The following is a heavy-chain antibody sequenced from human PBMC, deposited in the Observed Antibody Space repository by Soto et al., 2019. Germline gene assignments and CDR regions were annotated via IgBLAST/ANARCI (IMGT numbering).Heavy chain of an antibody. CDR2: ISAYNGNT. J-gene: IGHJ5*02. D-gene: IGHD4-17*01. CDR3: AMMSTVKGSPLDP. CDR1: GYTFTSYG. V-gene: IGHV1-18*04. Sequence: ASVKVSCKASGYTFTSYGISWVRQAPGQGLEWMGWISAYNGNTNYAQKLQGRVTMTTDTSTSTAYMELRSLRSGDTAVYYCAMMSTVKGSPLDPWGQGTLVTVSS.